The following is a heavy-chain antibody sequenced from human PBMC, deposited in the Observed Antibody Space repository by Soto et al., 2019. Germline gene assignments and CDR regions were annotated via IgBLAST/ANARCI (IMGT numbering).Heavy chain of an antibody. J-gene: IGHJ4*02. CDR2: ISYDGSNK. V-gene: IGHV3-30*18. CDR3: AKGRYSSGFYPFDY. Sequence: GGSLRLSCAASGFTFSSYGMHWVRQAPGKGLEWVAVISYDGSNKYYADSVKGRFTISRDNSKNTLYLQMNSLRAEDTAVYYCAKGRYSSGFYPFDYWGQGTLVTVSS. D-gene: IGHD6-19*01. CDR1: GFTFSSYG.